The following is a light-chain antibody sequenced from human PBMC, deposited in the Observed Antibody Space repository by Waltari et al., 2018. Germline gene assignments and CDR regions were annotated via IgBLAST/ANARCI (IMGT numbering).Light chain of an antibody. Sequence: QSALTQPASVSGSPGQSITISCTGTGSDVGSFNLVSWYPLLPGKAPKRLISEVNKWPSGVSNRFFGSKSGITASLTISGLQAGDEADYYCCSYAGSTTYVLFGGGTKLTVL. CDR3: CSYAGSTTYVL. CDR1: GSDVGSFNL. V-gene: IGLV2-23*02. J-gene: IGLJ2*01. CDR2: EVN.